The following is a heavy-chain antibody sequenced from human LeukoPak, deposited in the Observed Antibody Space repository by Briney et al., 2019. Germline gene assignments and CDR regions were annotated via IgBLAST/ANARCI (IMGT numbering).Heavy chain of an antibody. V-gene: IGHV1-46*01. CDR2: INPSGGSA. Sequence: ASVKVACKESGQSFTSFYLHWVRQAPGPELEWMEIINPSGGSANYAQKFQSRVTVTRAMSTSSVYMELSSLKSEDTAVYYCAREMSGIAARPVGPDYWGQGTLVTVSS. D-gene: IGHD6-6*01. CDR3: AREMSGIAARPVGPDY. J-gene: IGHJ4*02. CDR1: GQSFTSFY.